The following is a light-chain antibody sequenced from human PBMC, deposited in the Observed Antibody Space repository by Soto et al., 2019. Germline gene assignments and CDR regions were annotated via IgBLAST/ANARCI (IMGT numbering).Light chain of an antibody. CDR2: GVT. CDR3: SSYTSASTLLYL. CDR1: SSDVGGYNY. Sequence: QSALTQPACVSGSPGQSITISCTGTSSDVGGYNYVSWYQQHPGIAPKLLIYGVTNRPSGVSPRFSGSKSGNTASLTISGLQAEDEADYHCSSYTSASTLLYLFGTGTKFTVL. J-gene: IGLJ1*01. V-gene: IGLV2-14*01.